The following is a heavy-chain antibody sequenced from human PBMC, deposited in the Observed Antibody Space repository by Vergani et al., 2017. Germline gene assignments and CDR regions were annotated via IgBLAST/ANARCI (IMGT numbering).Heavy chain of an antibody. CDR1: GGSISSYY. Sequence: QVQLQESGPGLVKPSETLSLTCTVSGGSISSYYWSWIRQPAGKGLEWIGRIYTSGSTNYNPSLKSRVTMSVDTSKNQFSLKLSSVTAADTAVYYCAKILPTFWSGYSTFDYWGQGTLVTVSS. D-gene: IGHD3-3*01. V-gene: IGHV4-4*07. CDR3: AKILPTFWSGYSTFDY. J-gene: IGHJ4*02. CDR2: IYTSGST.